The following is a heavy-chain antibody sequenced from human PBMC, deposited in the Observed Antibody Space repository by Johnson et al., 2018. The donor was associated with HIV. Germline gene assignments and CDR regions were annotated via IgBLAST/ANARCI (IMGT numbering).Heavy chain of an antibody. CDR2: IRQDGSEK. J-gene: IGHJ3*02. V-gene: IGHV3-7*05. Sequence: VLLVEYGGGLVQPGGSLRLSCAASGFTFSTYWMSWVRQAPGKGLEWVAKIRQDGSEKYYVDSVKGRFTISRDNAKNSLYLQMNSLRAEDTAVYYCASADYNWVSPGAFDIWGQGTTVTVSS. CDR3: ASADYNWVSPGAFDI. D-gene: IGHD1-20*01. CDR1: GFTFSTYW.